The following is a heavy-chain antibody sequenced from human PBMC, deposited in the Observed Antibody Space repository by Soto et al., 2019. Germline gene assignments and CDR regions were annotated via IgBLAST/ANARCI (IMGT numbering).Heavy chain of an antibody. Sequence: EVQLLESGGGLVQPGGSLRLSCAASGFTFSSYAMSWVRQAPGKGLEWVSAISGSGGSTYHADSVKGRFTISRDNSKNTLYLQMNSLRAEDTAVYYCAKVGSSGRRYYYGMDVWGQGTTVTVSS. CDR1: GFTFSSYA. V-gene: IGHV3-23*01. J-gene: IGHJ6*02. CDR3: AKVGSSGRRYYYGMDV. CDR2: ISGSGGST. D-gene: IGHD6-19*01.